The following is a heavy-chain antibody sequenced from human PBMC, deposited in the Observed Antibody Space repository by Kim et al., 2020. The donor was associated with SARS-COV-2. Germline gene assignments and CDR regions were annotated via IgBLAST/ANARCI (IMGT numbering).Heavy chain of an antibody. V-gene: IGHV3-21*01. CDR3: ARSARGYSYGSSNY. Sequence: ADSVKGRFTISRDNAKNSLYLQMNSLRAEDTAVYYCARSARGYSYGSSNYWGQGTLVTVSS. J-gene: IGHJ4*02. D-gene: IGHD5-18*01.